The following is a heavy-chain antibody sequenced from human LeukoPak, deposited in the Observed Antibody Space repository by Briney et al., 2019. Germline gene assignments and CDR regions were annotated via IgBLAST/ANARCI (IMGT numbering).Heavy chain of an antibody. CDR2: ISSSSSYI. D-gene: IGHD4-17*01. J-gene: IGHJ4*02. CDR3: ARGWTTVTTPVDY. V-gene: IGHV3-21*01. Sequence: GGSLRLSCAVSGFTFSSYSMNWVRQAPGKGLEWVSSISSSSSYIYYADSVKGRFTISRDNAKNSLYLQMNSLRAEDTAVYYCARGWTTVTTPVDYWGQGTLVTVSS. CDR1: GFTFSSYS.